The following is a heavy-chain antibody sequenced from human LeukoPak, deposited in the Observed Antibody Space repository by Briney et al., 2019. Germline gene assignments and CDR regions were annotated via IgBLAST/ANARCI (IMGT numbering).Heavy chain of an antibody. CDR1: GYSFTNYW. D-gene: IGHD3-16*01. V-gene: IGHV5-51*01. CDR3: ARKYGRGNYCFDY. CDR2: IYPGDSDT. J-gene: IGHJ4*02. Sequence: GESLKISRWGSGYSFTNYWIGWVRQMTGKGLEWMGIIYPGDSDTRHSPSFQGQVTISADKSISTAYLQWSSLKASDTAMYYCARKYGRGNYCFDYWGQGTLVTVSS.